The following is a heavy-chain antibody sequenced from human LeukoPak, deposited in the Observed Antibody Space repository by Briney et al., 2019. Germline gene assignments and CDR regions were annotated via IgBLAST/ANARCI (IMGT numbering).Heavy chain of an antibody. Sequence: GGSLRLSCAASGFTVSSYIMNWVRQAPGKGLEWVSSISSSSSYIYYADSVKGRFTISRDNAKNSLYLQMNSLRAEDTAVYYCARGGLYYYDSSGYYRSPDYWGQGTLVTVSS. CDR1: GFTVSSYI. CDR2: ISSSSSYI. V-gene: IGHV3-21*01. D-gene: IGHD3-22*01. J-gene: IGHJ4*02. CDR3: ARGGLYYYDSSGYYRSPDY.